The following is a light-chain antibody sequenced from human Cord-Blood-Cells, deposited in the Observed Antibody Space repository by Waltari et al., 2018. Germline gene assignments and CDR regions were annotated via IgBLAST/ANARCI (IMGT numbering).Light chain of an antibody. Sequence: IVLTPSPGTLSLSPGERATLSCRASQSVSSIYLSWYQQKPGQAPRLLIYGASSRATGIPDRFSGSGSGTDFTLTISRLEPEDFAVYYCQQYGSSPYTFGQGTKLEIK. CDR3: QQYGSSPYT. CDR2: GAS. J-gene: IGKJ2*01. CDR1: QSVSSIY. V-gene: IGKV3-20*01.